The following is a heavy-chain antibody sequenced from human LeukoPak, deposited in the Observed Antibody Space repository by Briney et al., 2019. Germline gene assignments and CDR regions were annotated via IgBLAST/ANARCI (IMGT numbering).Heavy chain of an antibody. V-gene: IGHV1-69*05. J-gene: IGHJ4*02. D-gene: IGHD2-21*01. CDR1: GGTFSSYA. CDR3: AREVGLCGGDCYGLDY. CDR2: IIPIFGTA. Sequence: SVKVSCKASGGTFSSYAISWVRQAPGQGLEWMGGIIPIFGTANYAQKFQGRVTITTDESTSTAYMELSSLRSEDTAVYYCAREVGLCGGDCYGLDYWGQGTLVTVSS.